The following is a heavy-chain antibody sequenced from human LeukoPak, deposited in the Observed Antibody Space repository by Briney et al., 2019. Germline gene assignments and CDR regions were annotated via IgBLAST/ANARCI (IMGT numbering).Heavy chain of an antibody. CDR1: GGSISSGGYY. V-gene: IGHV4-31*03. CDR3: ARSGMQLWLPEN. D-gene: IGHD5-18*01. CDR2: IYYSGST. J-gene: IGHJ4*02. Sequence: SETLSLTCTVSGGSISSGGYYWSWIRQHPGKGLEWIGYIYYSGSTYYNPSLKSRVTISVGTSKNQFSLKLSSVTAADTAVYYCARSGMQLWLPENWGQGTLVTVSS.